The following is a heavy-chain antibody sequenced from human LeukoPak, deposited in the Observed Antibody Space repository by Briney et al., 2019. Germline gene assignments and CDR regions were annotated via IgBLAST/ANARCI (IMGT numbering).Heavy chain of an antibody. D-gene: IGHD5-12*01. Sequence: PGGSLRLSCAASGFAFSSYAMSWVRQAPGKGLEWVSYISSSLSSIYYADSVKGRFTISRDNAKNSLYLQMSSLRREDTAVYFCVRGPRYSGYDYFDYWGQGTLVTVSS. CDR2: ISSSLSSI. V-gene: IGHV3-48*01. CDR3: VRGPRYSGYDYFDY. CDR1: GFAFSSYA. J-gene: IGHJ4*02.